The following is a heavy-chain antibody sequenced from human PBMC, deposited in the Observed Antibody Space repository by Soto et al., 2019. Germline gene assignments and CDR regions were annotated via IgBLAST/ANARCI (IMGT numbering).Heavy chain of an antibody. Sequence: EVQLVESGGGLVQPGGSLRLSSAASGFTVSRNYMSWVRQAPGKGLEWVSVIYSGGSTYYADSVKGRFTISRDNSKNTLYLQMNSLRAEDTAVYYCARGGRTYYYYYSMDVWGKGTTVTVSS. CDR1: GFTVSRNY. V-gene: IGHV3-66*01. CDR2: IYSGGST. CDR3: ARGGRTYYYYYSMDV. J-gene: IGHJ6*03.